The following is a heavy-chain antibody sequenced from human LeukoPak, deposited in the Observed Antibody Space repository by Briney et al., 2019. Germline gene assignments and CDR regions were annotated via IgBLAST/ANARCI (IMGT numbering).Heavy chain of an antibody. D-gene: IGHD2-15*01. V-gene: IGHV5-51*01. Sequence: GESLKISCKGSEYSFATYWIGWVRQMPGQGLEWMGIVFPGDSDTRYSPSFQGQVTISADKSISTAYLQWSSLKASDTAIYYCASEYCSGGNCYFDYWGQGTLVTVSS. CDR3: ASEYCSGGNCYFDY. CDR1: EYSFATYW. J-gene: IGHJ4*02. CDR2: VFPGDSDT.